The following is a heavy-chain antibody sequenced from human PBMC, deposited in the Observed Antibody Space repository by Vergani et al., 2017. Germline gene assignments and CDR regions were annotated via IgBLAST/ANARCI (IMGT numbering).Heavy chain of an antibody. J-gene: IGHJ5*02. D-gene: IGHD6-13*01. CDR3: ARDWLAAAGRGGWFDP. CDR1: GGSISSGSYY. V-gene: IGHV4-61*02. Sequence: QVQLQESGPGLVKPSQTLSLTCTVSGGSISSGSYYWSWIRQPAGKGLDWIGRIYTSGSTNYNPSLKSRVTISVDTSKNQFSLKLSSVTAADTAVYYCARDWLAAAGRGGWFDPWGQGTLVTVSS. CDR2: IYTSGST.